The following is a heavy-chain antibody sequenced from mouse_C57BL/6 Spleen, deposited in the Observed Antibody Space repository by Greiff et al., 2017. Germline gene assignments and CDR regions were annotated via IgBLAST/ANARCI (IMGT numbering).Heavy chain of an antibody. CDR2: IDPENGDT. J-gene: IGHJ2*01. Sequence: DVKLQESGAELVRPGASVKLSCTASGFNIKDDYMHWVKQRPEQGLEWIGWIDPENGDTEYASKFQGKATITADTASNTAYLQLSSLTSEDTAVYYCTTGYDGYYYFDYWGQGTTLTVSS. CDR3: TTGYDGYYYFDY. V-gene: IGHV14-4*01. CDR1: GFNIKDDY. D-gene: IGHD2-3*01.